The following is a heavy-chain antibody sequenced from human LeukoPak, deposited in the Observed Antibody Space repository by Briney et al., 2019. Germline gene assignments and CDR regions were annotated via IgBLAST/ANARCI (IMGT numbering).Heavy chain of an antibody. J-gene: IGHJ3*02. Sequence: GGSLRLSCAASGFTFSSYGMHWVRQASGKGLEWVGRIRSKPNNYATTYTASVKGRFTISRDDSKNTAYLQMNSLRAEGTAVYYCAKDHGDYGAEITAFDIWGQGTMVTVSS. CDR3: AKDHGDYGAEITAFDI. CDR2: IRSKPNNYAT. D-gene: IGHD4-17*01. CDR1: GFTFSSYG. V-gene: IGHV3-73*01.